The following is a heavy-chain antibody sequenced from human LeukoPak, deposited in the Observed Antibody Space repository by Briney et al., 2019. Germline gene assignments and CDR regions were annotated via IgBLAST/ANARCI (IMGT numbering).Heavy chain of an antibody. V-gene: IGHV4-59*11. CDR3: ARAKWSSSLDWYFDL. CDR1: GGSISIHY. CDR2: IYYTGTT. D-gene: IGHD6-6*01. J-gene: IGHJ2*01. Sequence: SETLSLTCTVSGGSISIHYWSWIRQPPGKGLEWIGNIYYTGTTNYNSSLKSRVTISVNTSKNQFSLKLSSVTAADTAVYYCARAKWSSSLDWYFDLWGRGALVTVSS.